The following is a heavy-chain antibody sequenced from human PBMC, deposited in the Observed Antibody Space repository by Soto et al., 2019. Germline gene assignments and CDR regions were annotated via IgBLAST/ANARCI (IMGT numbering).Heavy chain of an antibody. CDR3: ARDSDIVVVPAAIPPGYYYGMDV. J-gene: IGHJ6*02. Sequence: QVQLVQSGAEVKKPGSSVKVSCKASGGTFSSYAISWVRQAPGQGLEWMGGSIPIFGTANYAQKFQGRVTITADKSTSTAYMELSSLRSKDTAVYYCARDSDIVVVPAAIPPGYYYGMDVWGQGTTVTVSS. CDR2: SIPIFGTA. CDR1: GGTFSSYA. V-gene: IGHV1-69*06. D-gene: IGHD2-2*02.